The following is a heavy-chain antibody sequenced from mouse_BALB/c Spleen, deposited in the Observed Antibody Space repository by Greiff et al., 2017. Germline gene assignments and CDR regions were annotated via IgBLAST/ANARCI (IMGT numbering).Heavy chain of an antibody. D-gene: IGHD2-4*01. J-gene: IGHJ2*01. Sequence: DVMLVESGGGLVKPGGSLKLSCAASGFTFSSYAMSWVRQTPEKRLEWVASISSGGSTYYPDSVKGRFTISRDNARNILYLQMSSLRSEDTAMYYCARESTMISFDYWGQGTTLTVSS. CDR3: ARESTMISFDY. CDR2: ISSGGST. V-gene: IGHV5-6-5*01. CDR1: GFTFSSYA.